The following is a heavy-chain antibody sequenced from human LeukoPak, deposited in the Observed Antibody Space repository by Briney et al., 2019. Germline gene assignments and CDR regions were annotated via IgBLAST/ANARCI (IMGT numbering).Heavy chain of an antibody. V-gene: IGHV3-74*01. CDR2: INGDGSST. Sequence: GGSLRLSCAASGFTFSNYWMHWVRQAPGKGLVWVSRINGDGSSTDYADSVKGRFTISRDNAKNTLYLQMNSLTAEDTAVYYCARDRGYQMVDPWGQGTLVTVSS. CDR3: ARDRGYQMVDP. J-gene: IGHJ5*02. CDR1: GFTFSNYW. D-gene: IGHD5-12*01.